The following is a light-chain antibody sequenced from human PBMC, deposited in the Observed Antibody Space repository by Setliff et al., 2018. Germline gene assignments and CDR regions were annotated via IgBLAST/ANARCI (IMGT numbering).Light chain of an antibody. CDR3: SSEGSSGNHVV. CDR2: DVT. J-gene: IGLJ2*01. Sequence: QSVLTQPASVSGSPGQSITISCTGTSSDVGGYNYVPWYQQHPGKAPKLMIYDVTNRPSGISNRFSGSKSDNTASMTIAGLQAEDEADYYCSSEGSSGNHVVFGGGTK. V-gene: IGLV2-14*03. CDR1: SSDVGGYNY.